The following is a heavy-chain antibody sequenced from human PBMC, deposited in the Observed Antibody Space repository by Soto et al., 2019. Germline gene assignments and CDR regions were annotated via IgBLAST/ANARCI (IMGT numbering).Heavy chain of an antibody. V-gene: IGHV4-34*01. CDR2: IDHSGST. CDR1: RGSFSDYRHF. Sequence: QVQLQQWGAGLLKPSETLSLTCAVYRGSFSDYRHFWGWIRQPPGKGLEWMGEIDHSGSTDYNPSLKSRVIISIDRSKNQFSLKVNAVTAADTAVYYCARWKLEVATMRDYYFGMDVWGQGTTVTVS. J-gene: IGHJ6*02. CDR3: ARWKLEVATMRDYYFGMDV. D-gene: IGHD5-12*01.